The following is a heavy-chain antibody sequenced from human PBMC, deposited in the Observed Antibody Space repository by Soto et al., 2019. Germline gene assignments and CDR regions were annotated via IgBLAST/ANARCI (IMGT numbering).Heavy chain of an antibody. D-gene: IGHD4-17*01. Sequence: ASVKVSCKASGGTFSSYTISWVRQAPGQGLEWMGRIIPILGIANYAQKFQGRVTITADKSTSTAYMELSSLRSEDTAVYYCATHTPLKDYGDNEGYWGQGTLVTVSS. CDR3: ATHTPLKDYGDNEGY. CDR2: IIPILGIA. V-gene: IGHV1-69*02. CDR1: GGTFSSYT. J-gene: IGHJ4*02.